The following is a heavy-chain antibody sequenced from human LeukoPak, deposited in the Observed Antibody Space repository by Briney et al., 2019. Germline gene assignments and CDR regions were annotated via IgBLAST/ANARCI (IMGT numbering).Heavy chain of an antibody. D-gene: IGHD3-10*01. Sequence: SETLSLTCAVYGGSFSGYYWSWIRQPPGKGLEWIGEINHSGSTNYNPSLKSRVTISVDTSKNQFSLKLSSVTAADTAVYYCARGYHYYGSGIYWFDPWGQGTLVTVSS. J-gene: IGHJ5*02. CDR2: INHSGST. CDR1: GGSFSGYY. V-gene: IGHV4-34*01. CDR3: ARGYHYYGSGIYWFDP.